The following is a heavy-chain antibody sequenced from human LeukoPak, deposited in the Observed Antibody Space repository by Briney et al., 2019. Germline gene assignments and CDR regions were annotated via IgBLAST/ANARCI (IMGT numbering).Heavy chain of an antibody. CDR1: GFTLSSYE. V-gene: IGHV3-48*03. CDR2: ISRTGNSI. J-gene: IGHJ4*02. D-gene: IGHD6-13*01. CDR3: ARGPYSSNWYVDY. Sequence: AGGSLRLSCAASGFTLSSYEMNWVRLAPGKGLEWISYISRTGNSIYYADSVKGRFTISRDSAKNSLYLQMNSLRAEDTAVYYCARGPYSSNWYVDYWGQGTLVTAAS.